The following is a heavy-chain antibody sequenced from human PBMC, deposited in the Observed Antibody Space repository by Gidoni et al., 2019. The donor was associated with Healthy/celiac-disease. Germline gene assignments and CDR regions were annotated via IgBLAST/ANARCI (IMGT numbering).Heavy chain of an antibody. V-gene: IGHV3-73*01. Sequence: GKGLEWVGRIRSKANSYATAYAASVKGRFTISRDDSKNTAYLQMNSLKTEDTAVYYCTRRMITFGERPIDYWGQGTLVTVSS. J-gene: IGHJ4*02. CDR3: TRRMITFGERPIDY. D-gene: IGHD3-16*01. CDR2: IRSKANSYAT.